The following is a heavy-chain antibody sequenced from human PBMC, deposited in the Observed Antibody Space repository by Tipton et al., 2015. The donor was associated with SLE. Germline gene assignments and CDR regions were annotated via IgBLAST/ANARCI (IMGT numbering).Heavy chain of an antibody. CDR3: ARYGSGPSGFDP. D-gene: IGHD3-10*01. CDR1: GGSISSSSYY. V-gene: IGHV4-39*07. CDR2: IYYSGST. Sequence: TLSLTCTVSGGSISSSSYYWGWIRQPPGKGREWIGCIYYSGSTYYNPSLKSRVTISVDTSKNQFSLKLSSVTAADTAVYYCARYGSGPSGFDPWGQGTLVTVSS. J-gene: IGHJ5*02.